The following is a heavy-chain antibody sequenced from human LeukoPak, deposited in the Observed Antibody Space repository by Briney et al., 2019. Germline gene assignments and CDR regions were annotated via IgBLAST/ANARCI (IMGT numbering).Heavy chain of an antibody. Sequence: PSETLSLTCAVYGGSFSGYYWSWIRQPPGKGLEWVGEINHSGSTNYNLSLKSRVTISVDTSKTQFSLKLSSVTAADTAVYYCARGLVDIVATTGTVFDYWGQGTLVTVSS. CDR3: ARGLVDIVATTGTVFDY. J-gene: IGHJ4*02. CDR1: GGSFSGYY. V-gene: IGHV4-34*01. D-gene: IGHD5-12*01. CDR2: INHSGST.